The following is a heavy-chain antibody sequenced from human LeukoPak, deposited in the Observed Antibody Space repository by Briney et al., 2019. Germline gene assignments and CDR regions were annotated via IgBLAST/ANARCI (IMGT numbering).Heavy chain of an antibody. D-gene: IGHD4-23*01. CDR1: GLTFSSHW. V-gene: IGHV3-74*01. J-gene: IGHJ4*02. CDR3: ARGRPHGNDY. CDR2: INSDATST. Sequence: GGSLRLSCAASGLTFSSHWMHWVRQAPGKGLVWVSRINSDATSTSYADSVRGRFTISRDNAKNTLYLQMNSLRVEDTAVYYCARGRPHGNDYWGQGTLVTVSS.